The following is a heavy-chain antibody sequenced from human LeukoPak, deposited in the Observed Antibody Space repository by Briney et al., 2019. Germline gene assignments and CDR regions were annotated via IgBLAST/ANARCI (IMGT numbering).Heavy chain of an antibody. CDR1: GASISNTSYY. CDR2: INHSGST. Sequence: SETLSLTCTVSGASISNTSYYWGWIRQPPGKGLEWIGEINHSGSTNYNPSLKSRVTISVDTSKNQFSLKLSSVTAADTAVYYCARWDRSGWFDYWGQGTLVTVSS. V-gene: IGHV4-39*07. D-gene: IGHD6-19*01. J-gene: IGHJ4*02. CDR3: ARWDRSGWFDY.